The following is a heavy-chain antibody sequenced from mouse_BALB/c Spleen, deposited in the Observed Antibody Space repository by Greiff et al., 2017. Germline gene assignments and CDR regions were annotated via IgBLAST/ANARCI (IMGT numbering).Heavy chain of an antibody. D-gene: IGHD2-1*01. Sequence: QVQLKQSGPGLVQPSQSLSITCTVPGFSLTSYGVHWVRQSPGKGLEWLGVIWSGGSTDYNAAFISRLSISKDNSKSQVFFKMNSLQADDTAIYYCDRRRRSIYYGNYYAMDYWGQGTSVTVSS. CDR2: IWSGGST. J-gene: IGHJ4*01. V-gene: IGHV2-4-1*01. CDR1: GFSLTSYG. CDR3: DRRRRSIYYGNYYAMDY.